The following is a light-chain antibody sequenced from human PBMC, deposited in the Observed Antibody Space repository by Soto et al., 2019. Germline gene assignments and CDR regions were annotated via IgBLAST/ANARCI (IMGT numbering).Light chain of an antibody. CDR3: LLYYGGAYV. V-gene: IGLV7-43*01. CDR2: STS. Sequence: QTVVTQEPSLTVSPGGTVTLTCASSTGAVTSGYYPNWFQQKPGQAPRPLIYSTSNKHSWTPARFSGCLLGGKAALTLSGVQPEDEAEYYCLLYYGGAYVFGTGTKLTVL. J-gene: IGLJ1*01. CDR1: TGAVTSGYY.